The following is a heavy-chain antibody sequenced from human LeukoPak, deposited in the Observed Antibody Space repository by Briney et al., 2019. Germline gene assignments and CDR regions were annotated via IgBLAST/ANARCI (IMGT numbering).Heavy chain of an antibody. CDR3: ARSELGGY. J-gene: IGHJ4*02. CDR1: GFAFSGYN. D-gene: IGHD6-6*01. V-gene: IGHV3-48*01. CDR2: ITSTSNTI. Sequence: GGSLRLSCAASGFAFSGYNMNWVRQAPGKGLEWVSYITSTSNTIYYADSVKGRFTISRDNAKNSLYLQMNSLRAEDTAVYYCARSELGGYWGQGTLVTVSS.